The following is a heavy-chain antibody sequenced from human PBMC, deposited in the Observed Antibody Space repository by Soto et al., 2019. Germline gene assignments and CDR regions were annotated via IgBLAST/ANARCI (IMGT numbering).Heavy chain of an antibody. CDR1: GGSINNAF. V-gene: IGHV4-4*08. Sequence: SETWSLTCLVSGGSINNAFWNWIRHTPGKGLQWVGYIYSTGYAAYNPSLEARATISMDKSRNQVSLRMTSVTAEDTATYYCAGGSNWSLFWGQGIRVTVSS. J-gene: IGHJ4*02. CDR2: IYSTGYA. D-gene: IGHD1-20*01. CDR3: AGGSNWSLF.